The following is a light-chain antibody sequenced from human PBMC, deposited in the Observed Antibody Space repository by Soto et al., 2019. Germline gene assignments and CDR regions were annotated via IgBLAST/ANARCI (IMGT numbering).Light chain of an antibody. J-gene: IGLJ3*02. V-gene: IGLV3-21*02. CDR2: DDS. CDR1: NIGVKS. Sequence: SYELTQPPSVSLAPGQTARITCGGRNIGVKSVHWYQQKPGQAPVLIVFDDSDRPSGIPGRFSGSNSGDTATLTISRVEAGDEADYYCQLWDTNSDHQVFGGGTKLPVL. CDR3: QLWDTNSDHQV.